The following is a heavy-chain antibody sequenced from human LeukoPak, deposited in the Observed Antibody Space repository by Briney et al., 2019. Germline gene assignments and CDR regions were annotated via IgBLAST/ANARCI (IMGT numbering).Heavy chain of an antibody. CDR3: ARDGDTVLTRGYYYYMDV. CDR1: GFTFNSFS. V-gene: IGHV3-30*04. Sequence: GRSLRLSCSGSGFTFNSFSMHWVRQAPGKGLEWVAVLLYDGSTQYYADSVKGRFTISSDTSKNTLYLQMNSLRAEDTAVYYCARDGDTVLTRGYYYYMDVWAKGTTVTVSS. J-gene: IGHJ6*03. CDR2: LLYDGSTQ. D-gene: IGHD3-10*01.